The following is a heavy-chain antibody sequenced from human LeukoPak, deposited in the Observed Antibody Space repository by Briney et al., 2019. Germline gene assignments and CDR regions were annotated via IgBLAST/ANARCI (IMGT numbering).Heavy chain of an antibody. D-gene: IGHD2-2*01. V-gene: IGHV1-18*01. CDR3: ARDGVVVVPAARGFDY. CDR1: GYTFTSDG. J-gene: IGHJ4*02. Sequence: ASVKVSCKASGYTFTSDGISWVRQAPGQGLEWMGWISAYNGNTNYAQKLQGRVTMTTDTSTSTAYMELRSLRSDDTAVYYCARDGVVVVPAARGFDYWGQGTLVTVSS. CDR2: ISAYNGNT.